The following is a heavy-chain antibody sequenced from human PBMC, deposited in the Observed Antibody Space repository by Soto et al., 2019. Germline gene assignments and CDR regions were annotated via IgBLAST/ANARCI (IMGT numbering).Heavy chain of an antibody. V-gene: IGHV1-69*12. J-gene: IGHJ6*02. CDR3: AKDTVAGTYNYYYYGMDV. Sequence: QVQLVQSGAEVKKPGSSVKVSCKASGGTFSSYAISWVRQAPGQGLEWMGGIIPIFGTANYAQKFQGRVTITEDECTSTAYMELSSLRSEDTAVCYCAKDTVAGTYNYYYYGMDVWGQGTPVTVSS. D-gene: IGHD6-19*01. CDR2: IIPIFGTA. CDR1: GGTFSSYA.